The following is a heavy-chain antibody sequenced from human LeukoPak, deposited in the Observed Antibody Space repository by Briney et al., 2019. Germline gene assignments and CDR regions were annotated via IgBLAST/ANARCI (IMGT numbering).Heavy chain of an antibody. CDR2: INHSGST. CDR3: ARRRKTYYYGSGKPEGFDY. Sequence: PSETLSLTCAVYGGSFSGYYWSWIRQPPGKGLEWIGEINHSGSTNYNPSLKSRVTISVDTSKNQFSLKLSSVTAADTAVYYCARRRKTYYYGSGKPEGFDYWGQGTLVTVSS. V-gene: IGHV4-34*01. J-gene: IGHJ4*02. D-gene: IGHD3-10*01. CDR1: GGSFSGYY.